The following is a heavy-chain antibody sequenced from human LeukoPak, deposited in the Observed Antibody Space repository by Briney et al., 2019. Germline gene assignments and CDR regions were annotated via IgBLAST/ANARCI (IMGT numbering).Heavy chain of an antibody. CDR2: IYRGGST. CDR1: GFTVSSNY. CDR3: ARGGLETAVKYFFDY. V-gene: IGHV3-66*01. Sequence: GGSLRLSCAASGFTVSSNYVSWVRQAPGKGLEWVSTIYRGGSTYYADSVKGRFTISRDNSKNTVYLQINTLRVEDTAVYYCARGGLETAVKYFFDYWGQGTLITVSS. D-gene: IGHD1-1*01. J-gene: IGHJ4*02.